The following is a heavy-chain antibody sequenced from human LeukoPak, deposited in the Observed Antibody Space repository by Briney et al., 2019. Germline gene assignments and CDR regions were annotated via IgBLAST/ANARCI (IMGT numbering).Heavy chain of an antibody. CDR2: ITSSGSTI. Sequence: GGSLRLSCAASGFTFSDYYMSWIRQAPGKGLEWVSYITSSGSTIYYADSVKGRFTISRDNAKNSPFLQMNNLRAEDTAVYYCARDRRLYGYSFDYWSQGTLVTVSS. CDR3: ARDRRLYGYSFDY. V-gene: IGHV3-11*01. J-gene: IGHJ4*02. CDR1: GFTFSDYY. D-gene: IGHD2/OR15-2a*01.